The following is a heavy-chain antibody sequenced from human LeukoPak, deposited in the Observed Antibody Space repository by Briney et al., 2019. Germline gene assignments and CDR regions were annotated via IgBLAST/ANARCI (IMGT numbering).Heavy chain of an antibody. CDR3: ARVVVDTAMVFDY. J-gene: IGHJ4*02. V-gene: IGHV3-74*01. CDR1: GFTFDDYY. D-gene: IGHD5-18*01. CDR2: INSDGSST. Sequence: GRSLRLSCAVSGFTFDDYYAIHWVPQAPGKGLEWVSRINSDGSSTNYAASVKGRFTISRDNAKNTLYLQMNSLRAEDTAVYYCARVVVDTAMVFDYWGQGTLVTVSS.